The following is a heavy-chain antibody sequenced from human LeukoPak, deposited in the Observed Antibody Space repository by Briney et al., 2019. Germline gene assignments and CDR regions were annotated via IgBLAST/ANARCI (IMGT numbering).Heavy chain of an antibody. CDR3: ARGMRGYGDYEGPLGYYYYMDV. J-gene: IGHJ6*03. V-gene: IGHV6-1*01. CDR2: TYYRSKWYT. CDR1: GDSVSNNNAA. Sequence: SQTLSLTCAISGDSVSNNNAAWNWIRQSPSRGLEWLGRTYYRSKWYTDYAVSVSSRITINPDASRNQFSLKLNSVTAADTAVYYCARGMRGYGDYEGPLGYYYYMDVWGKGTTVTISS. D-gene: IGHD4-17*01.